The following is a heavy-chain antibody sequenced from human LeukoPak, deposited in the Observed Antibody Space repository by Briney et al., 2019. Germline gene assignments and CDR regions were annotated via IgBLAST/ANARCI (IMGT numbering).Heavy chain of an antibody. Sequence: ESGPTLVNPTQTLTLTCTFAGFSLNTRGVGVGWIRQPPGRALEGLALIYWDDYRRYSPSLKSSLTITKDTSKNQVVLTMTNMDPVDTATYFCAHRKNYYDSSVFDNWGQGTLVTVSS. D-gene: IGHD3-22*01. V-gene: IGHV2-5*02. CDR1: GFSLNTRGVG. J-gene: IGHJ4*02. CDR2: IYWDDYR. CDR3: AHRKNYYDSSVFDN.